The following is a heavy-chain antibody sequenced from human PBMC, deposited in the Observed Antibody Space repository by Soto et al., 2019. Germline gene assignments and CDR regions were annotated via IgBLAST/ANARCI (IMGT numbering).Heavy chain of an antibody. J-gene: IGHJ6*02. D-gene: IGHD6-13*01. CDR3: ARARIPAGGSNSYGMDV. CDR2: IIPIFGTA. Sequence: QVQLVQSGAEVKKPGSSVKVSCKASGGTFSSYAISWVRQAPGQGLEWMGGIIPIFGTANYAQKFQGRVTITADESTSTAYMELSSLRSEDTAVYYCARARIPAGGSNSYGMDVWGQGTTVTVSS. V-gene: IGHV1-69*01. CDR1: GGTFSSYA.